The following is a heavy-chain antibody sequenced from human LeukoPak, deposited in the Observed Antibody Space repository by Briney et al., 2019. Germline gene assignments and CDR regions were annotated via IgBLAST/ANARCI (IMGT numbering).Heavy chain of an antibody. CDR3: AGARISAMVPNFDY. CDR2: IYYSGST. Sequence: SETLSLTCTVSGGSISSYYWSWIRQPPGKGLEWIGYIYYSGSTNYNPSLKSRVTISVDTSKNQFSLKLSSVTAADTAVYYCAGARISAMVPNFDYWGQGTLVTVSS. V-gene: IGHV4-59*01. CDR1: GGSISSYY. J-gene: IGHJ4*02. D-gene: IGHD5-18*01.